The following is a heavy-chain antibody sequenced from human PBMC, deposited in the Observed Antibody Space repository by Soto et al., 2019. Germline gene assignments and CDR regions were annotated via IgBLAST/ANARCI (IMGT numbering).Heavy chain of an antibody. CDR1: VGSISSGGYS. Sequence: QLQLQESGSGLVKPSQTLSLTCAVSVGSISSGGYSWSWFRPPPGKGLKWIGYIYHSGSTYSNQSLKSRVAISVDRSRNQFSLKLRSVTAADTAVYYCARTPDIWGQGPMVPVSS. V-gene: IGHV4-30-2*01. J-gene: IGHJ3*02. CDR3: ARTPDI. CDR2: IYHSGST.